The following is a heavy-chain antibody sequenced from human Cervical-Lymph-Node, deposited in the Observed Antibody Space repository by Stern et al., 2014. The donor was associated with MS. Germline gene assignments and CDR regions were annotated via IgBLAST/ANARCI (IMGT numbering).Heavy chain of an antibody. CDR1: GGSISSYY. CDR2: IYYSGST. CDR3: ARDRGYYGMDV. J-gene: IGHJ6*02. V-gene: IGHV4-59*01. Sequence: QLQLQESGPGLVKPSETLSLTCTVSGGSISSYYWSWIRQPPGKGLEGIGYIYYSGSTNYNPSLKSRVTISVDTSKNQFSLKLSSVTAADTAVYYCARDRGYYGMDVWGQGTTVTVSS.